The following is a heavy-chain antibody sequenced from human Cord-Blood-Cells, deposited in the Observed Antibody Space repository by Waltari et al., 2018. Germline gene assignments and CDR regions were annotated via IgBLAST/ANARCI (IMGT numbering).Heavy chain of an antibody. CDR3: ARGADAFDI. J-gene: IGHJ3*02. CDR2: IKQDGSEK. CDR1: GFPFSRYW. Sequence: EVQLVESGGGLVQPGGSLRLSCAAPGFPFSRYWISWVRQAPGKGLEWVANIKQDGSEKYYVDSVKGRFTISRDNAKNSLYLQMNSLRAEDTAVYYCARGADAFDIWGQGTMVTVSS. V-gene: IGHV3-7*01.